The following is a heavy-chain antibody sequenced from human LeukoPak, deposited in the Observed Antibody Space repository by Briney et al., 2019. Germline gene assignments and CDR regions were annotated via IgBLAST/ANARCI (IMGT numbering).Heavy chain of an antibody. V-gene: IGHV1-2*02. CDR3: ARMYFASGSDFDY. CDR1: GYTFTGYY. CDR2: INPNSGGT. J-gene: IGHJ4*02. D-gene: IGHD3-10*01. Sequence: ASVKVSCKASGYTFTGYYMQWVRQAPGQGLEWMGWINPNSGGTNYAQRFQGRVTMTRDTSISTAYMELRSLRSDDTAMYFCARMYFASGSDFDYWGQGTLVTVSS.